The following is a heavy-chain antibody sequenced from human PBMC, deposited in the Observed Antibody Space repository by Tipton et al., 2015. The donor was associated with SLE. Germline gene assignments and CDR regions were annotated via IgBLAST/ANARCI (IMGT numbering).Heavy chain of an antibody. CDR1: GGSISSGDYY. Sequence: TLSLTCTVSGGSISSGDYYWSWIRQPPGKGLEWIGEINHSGSTNYNPSLKSRVTISVDTSKNQFSLKLSSVTTADTAVYYCARGRELPYGDFDYWGQGTLVTVSS. CDR2: INHSGST. V-gene: IGHV4-30-4*01. J-gene: IGHJ4*02. CDR3: ARGRELPYGDFDY. D-gene: IGHD1-26*01.